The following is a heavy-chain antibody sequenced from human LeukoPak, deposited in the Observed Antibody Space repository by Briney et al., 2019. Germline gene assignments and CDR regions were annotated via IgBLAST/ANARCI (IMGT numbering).Heavy chain of an antibody. Sequence: ASVKVSCKASGGTFSSYAISWVRQAPGQGLEWMGWISTYNGNTNYAQKLQGRVTMTTDTSTSTAYMELRSLRSDDTAVYYCARVRYYYDSSGYFSYWGQGTLVTVSS. CDR2: ISTYNGNT. CDR1: GGTFSSYA. J-gene: IGHJ4*02. CDR3: ARVRYYYDSSGYFSY. D-gene: IGHD3-22*01. V-gene: IGHV1-18*01.